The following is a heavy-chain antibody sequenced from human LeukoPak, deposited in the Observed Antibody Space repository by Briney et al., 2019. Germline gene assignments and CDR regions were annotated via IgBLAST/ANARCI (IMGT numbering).Heavy chain of an antibody. CDR1: GYSFTTDW. Sequence: GESLKISCKAYGYSFTTDWIGWVRQMPGKGLEWMGVISPAESDTRYSPSFQGQVTISADKSISTAYLQWSSLEASETAMYYCARVPSQGGDYNLDHWGQGTLVTVSS. CDR3: ARVPSQGGDYNLDH. CDR2: ISPAESDT. J-gene: IGHJ4*02. V-gene: IGHV5-51*01. D-gene: IGHD2-21*02.